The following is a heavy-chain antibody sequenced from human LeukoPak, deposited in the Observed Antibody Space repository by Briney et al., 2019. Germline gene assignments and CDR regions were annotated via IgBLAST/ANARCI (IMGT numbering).Heavy chain of an antibody. CDR3: AKQAGTTSYYYYYMDV. CDR2: ISGSGGST. J-gene: IGHJ6*03. V-gene: IGHV3-23*01. CDR1: GFTFSSYA. Sequence: PGGSLRLSCAASGFTFSSYAMSWVRQAPGKGLEWVSDISGSGGSTYYADSVKGRFTISRDNSKNTLYLQMNSLRAEDTAVYYCAKQAGTTSYYYYYMDVRGKGTTVTVSS. D-gene: IGHD6-19*01.